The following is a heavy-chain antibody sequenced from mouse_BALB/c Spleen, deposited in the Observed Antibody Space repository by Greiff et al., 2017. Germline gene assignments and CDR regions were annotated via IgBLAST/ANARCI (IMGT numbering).Heavy chain of an antibody. V-gene: IGHV5-12-1*01. CDR3: ARHGYDYGGVAWFAY. CDR1: GFAFSSYD. CDR2: ISSGGGST. D-gene: IGHD2-4*01. Sequence: EVMLVESGGGLVKPGGSLKLSCAASGFAFSSYDMSWVRQTPEKRLEWVAYISSGGGSTYYPDTVKGRFTISRDNAKNTLYLQMSSLKSEDTAMYYCARHGYDYGGVAWFAYWGQGTLVTVSA. J-gene: IGHJ3*01.